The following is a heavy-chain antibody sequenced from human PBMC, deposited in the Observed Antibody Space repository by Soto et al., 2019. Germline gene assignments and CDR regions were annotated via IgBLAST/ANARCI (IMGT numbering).Heavy chain of an antibody. CDR1: GFTFSSYS. CDR2: ISSSSSYI. V-gene: IGHV3-21*01. D-gene: IGHD3-10*01. J-gene: IGHJ5*02. Sequence: GGSLRLSCAASGFTFSSYSMNWVRQAPGKGLEWVSSISSSSSYIYYADSVKGRFTTSRDNAKNSLYLQMNSLRAEDTAVYYCARDITGSHTWFDPWGQGTLVTVSS. CDR3: ARDITGSHTWFDP.